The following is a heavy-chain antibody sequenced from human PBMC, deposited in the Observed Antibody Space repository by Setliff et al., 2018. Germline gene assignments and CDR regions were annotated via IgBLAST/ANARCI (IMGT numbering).Heavy chain of an antibody. J-gene: IGHJ5*02. D-gene: IGHD6-13*01. CDR2: IYTSGST. CDR1: GGSISSYY. Sequence: PSETLSLTCTVSGGSISSYYWSWIRQPPGKGLEWIGYIYTSGSTNYNPSLKSRVTISVDTSKNQFSLKLSSVTAADTAVYYCARDPASPAAAGGRFDPWGQGTLVTVSS. CDR3: ARDPASPAAAGGRFDP. V-gene: IGHV4-4*08.